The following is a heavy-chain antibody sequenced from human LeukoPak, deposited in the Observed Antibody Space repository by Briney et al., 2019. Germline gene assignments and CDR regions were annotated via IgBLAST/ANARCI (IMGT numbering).Heavy chain of an antibody. CDR2: INHSGST. Sequence: SETLSLTCAVYGGSFSGYYWSWIRQPPGKGLEWIGEINHSGSTNYNPSLKSRVTISVDTSKNQFSLKLSSVTAADTAVYYCARGLYGGNHTDAFDIWGQGTMVTVSS. CDR1: GGSFSGYY. D-gene: IGHD4-23*01. V-gene: IGHV4-34*01. CDR3: ARGLYGGNHTDAFDI. J-gene: IGHJ3*02.